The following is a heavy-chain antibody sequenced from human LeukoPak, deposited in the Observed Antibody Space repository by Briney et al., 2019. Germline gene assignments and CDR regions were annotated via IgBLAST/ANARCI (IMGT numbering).Heavy chain of an antibody. V-gene: IGHV1-46*01. CDR1: GYTFTRYY. CDR2: INPSGGST. D-gene: IGHD3-9*01. CDR3: ARDRYDILTGYYMFPLGWFDP. J-gene: IGHJ5*02. Sequence: GASVKVSCKASGYTFTRYYIHWVRQAPGQGLEWMGLINPSGGSTNYAQKLQGRVTMTTDTSTSTAYMELRSLRSDDTAVYYCARDRYDILTGYYMFPLGWFDPWGQGTLVTVSS.